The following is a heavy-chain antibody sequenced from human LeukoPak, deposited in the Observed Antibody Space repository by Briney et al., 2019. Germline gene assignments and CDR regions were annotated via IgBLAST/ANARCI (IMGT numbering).Heavy chain of an antibody. CDR1: GFTFSTYS. CDR3: ARDYYDSSGYYPGWFDP. D-gene: IGHD3-22*01. J-gene: IGHJ5*02. CDR2: FSSRSGSI. Sequence: GGSLRLSCAASGFTFSTYSMNWVRQAPGKGLEWVSSFSSRSGSIYYADSVKGRFTISRDNAKNSLYLQMKSLRAEDTAVYYCARDYYDSSGYYPGWFDPWGQGTLVTVSS. V-gene: IGHV3-21*01.